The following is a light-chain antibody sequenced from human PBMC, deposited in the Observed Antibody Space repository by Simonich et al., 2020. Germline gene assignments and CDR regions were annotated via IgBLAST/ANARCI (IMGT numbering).Light chain of an antibody. J-gene: IGKJ2*01. V-gene: IGKV1-NL1*01. CDR2: AAS. Sequence: DIQMTQSPSSLSASVGDRVTITYRASQGLSNSLAWYQQKPVKAPKLLLYAASRLESGVPSRFSGSGSGTDYTLTISSLQPEDFATYYCQQYYSTPYTFGQGTKLEIK. CDR3: QQYYSTPYT. CDR1: QGLSNS.